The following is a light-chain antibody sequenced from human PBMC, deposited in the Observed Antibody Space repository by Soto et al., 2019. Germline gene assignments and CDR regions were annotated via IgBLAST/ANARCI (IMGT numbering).Light chain of an antibody. CDR3: QVRDSYHPV. J-gene: IGLJ1*01. Sequence: YELTQPPSVSVAPGQTARITCGGNNIGSKSVHWYQQKPGQAPVLVVYDDSDRPSGTPERFSGSNSGNTATLPLSRVEAGDEADYYCQVRDSYHPVFRPGPTVTVL. CDR2: DDS. CDR1: NIGSKS. V-gene: IGLV3-21*02.